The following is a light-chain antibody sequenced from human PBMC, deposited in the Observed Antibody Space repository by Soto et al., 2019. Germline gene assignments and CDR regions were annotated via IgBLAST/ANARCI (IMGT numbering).Light chain of an antibody. J-gene: IGLJ3*02. CDR3: QSYDSSLSGWV. Sequence: QSVLTQPPSVSGAPGQRVTISCTGSSSNIGAGYDVHWYQQLPGTAPKLLIYGNSNRPSGVPDRFSGSKSGTSASLAITGLQAEYEADYYCQSYDSSLSGWVFGGGTKVTAL. V-gene: IGLV1-40*01. CDR1: SSNIGAGYD. CDR2: GNS.